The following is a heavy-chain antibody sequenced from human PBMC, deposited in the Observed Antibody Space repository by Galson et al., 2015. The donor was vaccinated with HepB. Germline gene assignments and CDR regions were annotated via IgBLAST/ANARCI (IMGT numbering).Heavy chain of an antibody. CDR1: GFTFSSYA. Sequence: SLRLSCAASGFTFSSYAMHWVRQAPGKGLEWVAVISYDGSNKYYADSVKGRFTISRDNSKNTLYLQMNSLRAEDTAVYYCARDYIAVANYGMDVWGQGTTVTVSS. CDR3: ARDYIAVANYGMDV. V-gene: IGHV3-30-3*01. J-gene: IGHJ6*02. CDR2: ISYDGSNK. D-gene: IGHD6-19*01.